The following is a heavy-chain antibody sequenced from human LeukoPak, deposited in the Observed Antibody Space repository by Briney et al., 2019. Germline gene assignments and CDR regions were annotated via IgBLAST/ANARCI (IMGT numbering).Heavy chain of an antibody. D-gene: IGHD3-22*01. CDR2: IKQDGSER. CDR1: GFTLRNYF. CDR3: ARGGGLYSSGYYSGYYFDY. J-gene: IGHJ4*02. V-gene: IGHV3-7*01. Sequence: PGGSLRLSCAGSGFTLRNYFMSWVRQAPGKGLEWVANIKQDGSERNYADSVKARFTISRDNAQNSLYLQMNTLRAEDTAVYYCARGGGLYSSGYYSGYYFDYWGQGTLVTVSS.